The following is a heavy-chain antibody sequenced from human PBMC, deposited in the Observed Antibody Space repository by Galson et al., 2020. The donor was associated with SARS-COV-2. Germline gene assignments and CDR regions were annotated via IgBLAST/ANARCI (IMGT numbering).Heavy chain of an antibody. CDR2: IIPIFGTA. V-gene: IGHV1-69*13. CDR3: ARGGWVDSYYYYYYGMDV. J-gene: IGHJ6*02. D-gene: IGHD6-19*01. Sequence: GASVKVSCKASGGTFSSYAISWVRQAPGQGLEWMGGIIPIFGTANYAQKFQGRVTITADESTSTAYMELSSLRSEDTAVYYCARGGWVDSYYYYYYGMDVWGQGTTVTVSS. CDR1: GGTFSSYA.